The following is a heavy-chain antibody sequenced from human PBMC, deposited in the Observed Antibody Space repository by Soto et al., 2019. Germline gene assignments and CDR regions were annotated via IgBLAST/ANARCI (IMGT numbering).Heavy chain of an antibody. V-gene: IGHV3-7*05. CDR2: IKQDGSEK. CDR3: ARDGGILGDTRKYYSDY. CDR1: GFTFSSYW. J-gene: IGHJ4*02. D-gene: IGHD1-26*01. Sequence: EVQLVESGGGLVQPGGSLRLSCAASGFTFSSYWMSWVRQAPGKGLEWLANIKQDGSEKYYVDSVKGRFTISRDNAKNSLYLQMNSLRAEDTAVYYCARDGGILGDTRKYYSDYWCQGTLVTVSS.